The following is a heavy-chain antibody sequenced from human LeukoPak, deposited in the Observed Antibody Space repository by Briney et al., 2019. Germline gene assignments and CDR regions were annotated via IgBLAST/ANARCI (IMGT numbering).Heavy chain of an antibody. CDR1: GDSISSGSYY. CDR3: ARLGGYCSGGSCSHNH. J-gene: IGHJ5*02. D-gene: IGHD2-15*01. CDR2: IYYSGST. V-gene: IGHV4-39*01. Sequence: SETLSLTCTVSGDSISSGSYYWGWIRQPPGKGLEWIGSIYYSGSTYYNPSLKNRVTISVDTSKNQFSLKLSSVTAADTAVYYCARLGGYCSGGSCSHNHWGQGTLVTVSS.